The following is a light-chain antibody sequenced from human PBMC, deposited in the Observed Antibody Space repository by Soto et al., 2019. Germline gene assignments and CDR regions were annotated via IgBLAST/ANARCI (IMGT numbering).Light chain of an antibody. V-gene: IGKV3-11*01. CDR3: QQRSNWPYT. J-gene: IGKJ2*01. Sequence: EVVLTQSPVTLSLSPGERATLSCRASQSFRGLLAWYQQKPGQAPRLLIYDAYNRATGIPPRFSGSGSGTDFTLTISSLEPEDFAVYYCQQRSNWPYTFGQGTKVDIK. CDR2: DAY. CDR1: QSFRGL.